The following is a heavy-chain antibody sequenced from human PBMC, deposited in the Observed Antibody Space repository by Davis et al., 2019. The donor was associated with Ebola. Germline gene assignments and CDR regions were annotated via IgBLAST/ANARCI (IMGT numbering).Heavy chain of an antibody. CDR3: AKKADPGWCFDL. V-gene: IGHV4-38-2*02. Sequence: PSETLSLTCTVSGYSISSGYYWGWIRQPPGKGLEWIGYICYSGSTSYNPSLKSRVTMSVDTSKNHFSLRLTSVTAADTAVYYCAKKADPGWCFDLWGPGTLVTVSS. CDR1: GYSISSGYY. CDR2: ICYSGST. J-gene: IGHJ2*01.